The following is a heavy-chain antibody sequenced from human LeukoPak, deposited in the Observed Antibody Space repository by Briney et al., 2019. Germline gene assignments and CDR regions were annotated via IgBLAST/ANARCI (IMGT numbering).Heavy chain of an antibody. V-gene: IGHV4-59*01. CDR3: ARHNSGWHFDD. CDR1: SGSISGYY. D-gene: IGHD5-12*01. CDR2: IHYSGGT. J-gene: IGHJ4*02. Sequence: SETLSLTXSVSSGSISGYYWSWIRQPPGKGLEWIGYIHYSGGTNCNPSLRSRVTTSVDTSKKQFSLKLNSVTAAVSAVSFFARHNSGWHFDDWGQGTLVTVSS.